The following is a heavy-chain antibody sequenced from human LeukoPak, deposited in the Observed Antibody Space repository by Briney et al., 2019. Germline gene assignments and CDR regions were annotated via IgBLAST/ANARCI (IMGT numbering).Heavy chain of an antibody. CDR3: ASLRTAMVRGYYYYMDV. CDR1: GGSISSYY. D-gene: IGHD5-18*01. V-gene: IGHV4-59*08. CDR2: IYYSGST. J-gene: IGHJ6*03. Sequence: PSETLSLTCTVSGGSISSYYRSWVRQPPGKGLEWIGYIYYSGSTNYNPSLKRRVTISVDTSKNQFSLKLSSVTAADTAVYYCASLRTAMVRGYYYYMDVWGKGTTVTVSS.